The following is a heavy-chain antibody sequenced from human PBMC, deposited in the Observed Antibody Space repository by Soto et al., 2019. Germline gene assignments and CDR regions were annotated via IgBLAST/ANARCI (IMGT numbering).Heavy chain of an antibody. CDR3: ARGDFSWYFDY. Sequence: VGSLRLSCAASGFTFSSYWMSWVRQAPGKGLEWVANIKQDGSEKYYVDSVKGRFTISRDNAKNSLYLQMNSLRAEDTAVYYCARGDFSWYFDYWGQGTLVTVSS. V-gene: IGHV3-7*03. D-gene: IGHD3-3*01. CDR2: IKQDGSEK. J-gene: IGHJ4*02. CDR1: GFTFSSYW.